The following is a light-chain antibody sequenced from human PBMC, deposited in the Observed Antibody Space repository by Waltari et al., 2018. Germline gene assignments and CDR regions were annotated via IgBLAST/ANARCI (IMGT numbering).Light chain of an antibody. CDR3: QQHNSYPPA. J-gene: IGKJ1*01. CDR1: QGISNC. CDR2: YAS. Sequence: DIQMTQSPSYLYASVGDTVTITCRASQGISNCLAWYQQKPEKAPKPLSYYASNLESGGPSRFSCSRFGTHFPLPIPSLQPEDFATYNCQQHNSYPPAFGQGTKLEIQ. V-gene: IGKV1-16*01.